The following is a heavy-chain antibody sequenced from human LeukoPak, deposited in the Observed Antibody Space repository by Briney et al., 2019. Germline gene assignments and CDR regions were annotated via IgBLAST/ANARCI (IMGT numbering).Heavy chain of an antibody. V-gene: IGHV3-23*01. CDR2: ISGSGDST. D-gene: IGHD6-13*01. CDR1: GFTFSSYA. CDR3: AKTRPLDSSSWSHGDY. Sequence: GGSLRLSCAASGFTFSSYAMSWVRQAPGKGLEWVSAISGSGDSTYYGDSVKGRFTISRDNSKNTLYLQMNSLRSEDTAVYYCAKTRPLDSSSWSHGDYWGQGTLVTVSS. J-gene: IGHJ4*02.